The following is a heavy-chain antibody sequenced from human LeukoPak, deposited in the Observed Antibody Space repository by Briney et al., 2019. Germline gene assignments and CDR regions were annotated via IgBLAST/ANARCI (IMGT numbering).Heavy chain of an antibody. CDR1: GFTFRNYD. Sequence: QPGGSLRLSCAASGFTFRNYDITWVRQAPGKGLEYVSSSAFGGSIYYADSVKGRFTISRENSRNTLYLQMNSLSAEDTALYYCAKQPERSGYRENWYVSYFESWGQGALVTVSS. D-gene: IGHD6-13*01. V-gene: IGHV3-23*01. CDR3: AKQPERSGYRENWYVSYFES. CDR2: SAFGGSI. J-gene: IGHJ4*02.